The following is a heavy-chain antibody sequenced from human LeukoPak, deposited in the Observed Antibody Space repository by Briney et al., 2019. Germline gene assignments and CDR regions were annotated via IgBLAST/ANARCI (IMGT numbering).Heavy chain of an antibody. J-gene: IGHJ5*02. V-gene: IGHV1-46*01. Sequence: GASVKVSCKASGYTFTSYYMHWVRQAPGQGLEWIGIINPSGGSTSYAQKFQGRVTMARDTSTSTVYMELSSLRSEDTAVYYCARSPYYDFWSGCLNWFDPWGQGTLVTVSS. CDR2: INPSGGST. CDR1: GYTFTSYY. D-gene: IGHD3-3*01. CDR3: ARSPYYDFWSGCLNWFDP.